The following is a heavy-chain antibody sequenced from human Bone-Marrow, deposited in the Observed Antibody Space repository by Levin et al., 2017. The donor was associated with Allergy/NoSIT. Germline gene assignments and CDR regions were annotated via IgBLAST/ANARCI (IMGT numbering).Heavy chain of an antibody. D-gene: IGHD3-10*01. Sequence: SVKVSCKASGGTFSSYAISWVRQAPGQGLEWMGGIIPIFGTANYAQKFQGRVTITADESTSTAYMELSSLRSEDTAVYYCARDQPITMVRGVIITNWFDPWGQGTLVTVSS. V-gene: IGHV1-69*13. CDR3: ARDQPITMVRGVIITNWFDP. J-gene: IGHJ5*02. CDR2: IIPIFGTA. CDR1: GGTFSSYA.